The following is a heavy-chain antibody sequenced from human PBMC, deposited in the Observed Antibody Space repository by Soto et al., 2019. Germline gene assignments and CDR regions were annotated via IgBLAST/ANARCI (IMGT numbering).Heavy chain of an antibody. D-gene: IGHD3-3*01. Sequence: SCKASGYTFTSYAMHWVRQAPGKGLEYVSAISSNGGSTYYANSVKGRFTISRDNSKNTLYLQMGSLRAEDMAVYYCARAGLRFLEWLSPSWFDPWGQGTLVTVSS. J-gene: IGHJ5*02. CDR3: ARAGLRFLEWLSPSWFDP. CDR2: ISSNGGST. CDR1: GYTFTSYA. V-gene: IGHV3-64*01.